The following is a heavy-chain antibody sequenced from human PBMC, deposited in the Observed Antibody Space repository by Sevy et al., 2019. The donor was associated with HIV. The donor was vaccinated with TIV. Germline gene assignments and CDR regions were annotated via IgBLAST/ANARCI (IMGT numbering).Heavy chain of an antibody. CDR1: GFSLTTSD. CDR3: ARYRDGYNYDY. CDR2: VRNDGSNK. D-gene: IGHD5-12*01. J-gene: IGHJ4*02. V-gene: IGHV3-30*02. Sequence: GGSLRLSCAASGFSLTTSDMHWVRQAPGKGLEWVAYVRNDGSNKYYADSVKGRFTISRDNSKNTLSLQMNSLRAEDTAVYYCARYRDGYNYDYWGQGTLVTVSS.